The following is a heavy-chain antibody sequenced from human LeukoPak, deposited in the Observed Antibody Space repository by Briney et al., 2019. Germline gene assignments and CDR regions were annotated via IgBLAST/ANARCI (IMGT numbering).Heavy chain of an antibody. CDR2: IWYDGSNK. J-gene: IGHJ4*02. Sequence: GGSLRLSCAASGFTFSSYGMHWVRQAPGKGLEWVAVIWYDGSNKYYADSVKGRFTISRDNSKNTLYLQMNSLRAEDTAVYYCARDQVRSSWAYYFDYWGQGTLVTVSS. D-gene: IGHD6-13*01. CDR1: GFTFSSYG. V-gene: IGHV3-33*01. CDR3: ARDQVRSSWAYYFDY.